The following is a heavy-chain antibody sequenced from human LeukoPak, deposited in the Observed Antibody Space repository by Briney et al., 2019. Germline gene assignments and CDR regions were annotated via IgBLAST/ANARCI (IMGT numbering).Heavy chain of an antibody. CDR1: GGSISSSSYY. CDR2: IYYSGST. D-gene: IGHD1-7*01. CDR3: ARENPPSLIDGITGTTGDFDY. J-gene: IGHJ4*02. V-gene: IGHV4-39*07. Sequence: PSETLSLTCTVSGGSISSSSYYWGWIRQPPGKGLEWIGSIYYSGSTYYNPSLKSRVTISVDTSKNQFSLKLSSVTAADTAVYYCARENPPSLIDGITGTTGDFDYWAREPWSPSPQ.